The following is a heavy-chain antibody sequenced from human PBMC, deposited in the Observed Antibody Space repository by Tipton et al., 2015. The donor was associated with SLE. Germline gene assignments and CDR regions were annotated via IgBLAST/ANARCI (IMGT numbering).Heavy chain of an antibody. CDR3: ARVAGPQGRAFDI. CDR1: GFTFSSYA. V-gene: IGHV3-30-3*01. J-gene: IGHJ3*02. CDR2: ISYDGSNK. Sequence: SLRLSCAASGFTFSSYAMHWVRQAPGKGLEWVAVISYDGSNKYYADSVKGRFTISRDNSKNTLYLQMNSLRAEDTAVYYCARVAGPQGRAFDIWGQGTMVTVSS.